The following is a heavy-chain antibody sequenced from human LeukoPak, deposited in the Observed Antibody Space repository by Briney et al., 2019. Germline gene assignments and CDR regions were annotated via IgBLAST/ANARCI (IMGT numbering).Heavy chain of an antibody. CDR1: GGSINSSSYY. CDR3: ARRGAYDILTGYRSNWFDP. V-gene: IGHV4-39*01. D-gene: IGHD3-9*01. CDR2: IYYTGST. J-gene: IGHJ5*02. Sequence: TSETLSLTCTVSGGSINSSSYYWGWIRQPPGKGLEWIGNIYYTGSTYYKPSLKSRVTISVDTSKNQFSLNLNSVTAADTAVYYCARRGAYDILTGYRSNWFDPWGQGTLVTVSS.